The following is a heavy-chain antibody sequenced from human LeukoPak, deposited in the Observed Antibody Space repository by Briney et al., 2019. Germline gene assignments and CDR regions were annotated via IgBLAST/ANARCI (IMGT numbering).Heavy chain of an antibody. J-gene: IGHJ4*02. D-gene: IGHD2-15*01. V-gene: IGHV4-30-2*01. CDR3: ARHPFATPFDY. CDR1: GGSISSGGYS. Sequence: SETLSLTCAVSGGSISSGGYSWSWIRQPPGKGLEWIGYIYHSGSTYYNPSLKSRVTISVDRSKNHFSLRLSSVTAADTAVYYCARHPFATPFDYWGPGTLVTVSS. CDR2: IYHSGST.